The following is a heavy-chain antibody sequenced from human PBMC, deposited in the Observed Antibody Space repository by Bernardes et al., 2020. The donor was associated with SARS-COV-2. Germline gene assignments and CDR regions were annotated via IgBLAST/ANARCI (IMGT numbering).Heavy chain of an antibody. D-gene: IGHD6-6*01. CDR1: GYSFTTYW. CDR3: GRHRQIGGRRLLDK. CDR2: IDPSDSYT. J-gene: IGHJ4*02. Sequence: GESLKISCQASGYSFTTYWISWVRQMPGKGLEWMGKIDPSDSYTEYNPSFRGHVSISGDKSISTVYLQWSSLKASDTATYYCGRHRQIGGRRLLDKWGQGTLVTVSS. V-gene: IGHV5-10-1*01.